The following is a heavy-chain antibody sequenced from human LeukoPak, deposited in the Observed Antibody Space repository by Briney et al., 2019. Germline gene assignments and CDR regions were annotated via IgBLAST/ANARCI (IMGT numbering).Heavy chain of an antibody. CDR3: ARAAVVVPAAMPYYMDV. J-gene: IGHJ6*03. Sequence: GGSLRLSCAASGFTFSSYAMSWVRQAPGKGLEWVSGITASGTGKHYADSVKGRFTISRDNAKNSLYLQMNSLRAEDTAVYYCARAAVVVPAAMPYYMDVWGKGTTVTVSS. CDR1: GFTFSSYA. CDR2: ITASGTGK. D-gene: IGHD2-2*01. V-gene: IGHV3-23*01.